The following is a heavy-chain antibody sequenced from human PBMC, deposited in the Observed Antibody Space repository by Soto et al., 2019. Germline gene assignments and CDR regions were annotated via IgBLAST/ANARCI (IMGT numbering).Heavy chain of an antibody. Sequence: PSQTLSLTCAISGDSVSSNSAAWNWIRQSPSRGLEWLGRTYYRSKWYNDYAGSVKSRITINPDTSKNQVSLQLNSVTPEDTAVYYCARADSGYTSCWYPTMSSNWFAPWGQRTLVTVSS. D-gene: IGHD2-2*02. CDR2: TYYRSKWYN. CDR3: ARADSGYTSCWYPTMSSNWFAP. V-gene: IGHV6-1*01. CDR1: GDSVSSNSAA. J-gene: IGHJ5*02.